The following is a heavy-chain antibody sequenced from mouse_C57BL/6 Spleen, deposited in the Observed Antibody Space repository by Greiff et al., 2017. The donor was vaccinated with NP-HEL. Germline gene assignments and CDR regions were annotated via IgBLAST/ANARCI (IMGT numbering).Heavy chain of an antibody. CDR2: ISSGGSYT. V-gene: IGHV5-6*01. J-gene: IGHJ3*01. CDR3: ASLLYDYGFAY. Sequence: EVQLQESGGDLVKPGGSLTLSCAASGFTFSSYCMSWVRQTPDKRLAWVATISSGGSYTYYPDSVKGRFTISRDNAKNTLYLQMSSLKSEDTAMYYCASLLYDYGFAYWGQGTLVTVSA. D-gene: IGHD2-4*01. CDR1: GFTFSSYC.